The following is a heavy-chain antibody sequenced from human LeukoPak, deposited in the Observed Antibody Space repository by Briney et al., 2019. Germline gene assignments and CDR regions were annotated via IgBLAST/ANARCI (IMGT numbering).Heavy chain of an antibody. V-gene: IGHV1-2*04. J-gene: IGHJ4*02. Sequence: ASVKVSCKASGYTFTSYGISWVRQAPGQGLEWMGWINPNSGGTNYAQKFQGWVTMTRDTSISTAYMELSRLRSDDTAVYYCARDPAGGGSYLNFDYWGQGTLVTVSS. D-gene: IGHD1-26*01. CDR3: ARDPAGGGSYLNFDY. CDR1: GYTFTSYG. CDR2: INPNSGGT.